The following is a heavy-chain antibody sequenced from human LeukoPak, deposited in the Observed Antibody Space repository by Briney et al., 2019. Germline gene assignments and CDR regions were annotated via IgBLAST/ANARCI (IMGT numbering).Heavy chain of an antibody. J-gene: IGHJ4*02. Sequence: GGSLRLSCAASGFTFNTYWMSWVRQAPGKGLEWVANIKQDGSEKHYLDSVKGRSTISRDNAKNSLYLEMNSLRAEDTAVYYCARERREYSGSYRIFDYWGQGTLVTVSS. V-gene: IGHV3-7*01. CDR1: GFTFNTYW. CDR3: ARERREYSGSYRIFDY. D-gene: IGHD1-26*01. CDR2: IKQDGSEK.